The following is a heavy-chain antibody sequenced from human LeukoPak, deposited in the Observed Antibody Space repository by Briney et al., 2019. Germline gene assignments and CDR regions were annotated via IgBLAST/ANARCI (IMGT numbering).Heavy chain of an antibody. J-gene: IGHJ4*02. CDR3: ATLMGDY. D-gene: IGHD3-10*01. V-gene: IGHV5-51*01. CDR1: GFTFSGSA. CDR2: IYPGDSDT. Sequence: GGSLRLSCAASGFTFSGSAMHWVRQASGKGLEWMGTIYPGDSDTRYSPSFQGQVTISADKSISTAYLQWSSLKASDTAMYYCATLMGDYWGQGTLVTVSS.